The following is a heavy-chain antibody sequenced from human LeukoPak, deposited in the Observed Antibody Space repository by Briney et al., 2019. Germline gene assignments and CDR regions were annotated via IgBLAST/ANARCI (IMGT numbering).Heavy chain of an antibody. J-gene: IGHJ4*02. CDR3: AKDGGVDIVATIPYYFDY. V-gene: IGHV3-23*01. CDR1: GFTFSNYG. Sequence: GGSLRLSCAASGFTFSNYGMTWVRQAPGKGLEWVSAISGSGGSTYYADSVKGRFTISRDNSKNTLYLQMNSLRAEDTAVYYCAKDGGVDIVATIPYYFDYWGQGILVTVSS. CDR2: ISGSGGST. D-gene: IGHD5-12*01.